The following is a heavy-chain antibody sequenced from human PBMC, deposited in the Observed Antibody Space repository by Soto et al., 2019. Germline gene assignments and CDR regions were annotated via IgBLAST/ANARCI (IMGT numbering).Heavy chain of an antibody. V-gene: IGHV4-34*01. CDR3: ARGARKYYYGMDV. J-gene: IGHJ6*02. CDR2: INHSGST. Sequence: QVQLRQWGAGLLKPSETLSLTCAVYGGSFSGYYWSWIRQPPGKGLEWIGEINHSGSTNYNPSFKSRVTISVDTSKNQFSLKLSSVTAADTAVYYCARGARKYYYGMDVWGQGTTVTVSS. CDR1: GGSFSGYY.